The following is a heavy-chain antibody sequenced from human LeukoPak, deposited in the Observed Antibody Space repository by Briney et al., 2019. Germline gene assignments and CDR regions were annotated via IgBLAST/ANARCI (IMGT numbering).Heavy chain of an antibody. CDR1: GFTFNNYA. J-gene: IGHJ4*02. D-gene: IGHD2-2*01. CDR3: AKSADLFYFDH. V-gene: IGHV3-23*01. Sequence: PGGSLRLSRVASGFTFNNYAMTWVRQAPGKGLEWVSLISRDGGAANYADSVQGRFTISRDNSKNTVSLRMDSLRAEDTAVYYCAKSADLFYFDHWGQGTLVTVSS. CDR2: ISRDGGAA.